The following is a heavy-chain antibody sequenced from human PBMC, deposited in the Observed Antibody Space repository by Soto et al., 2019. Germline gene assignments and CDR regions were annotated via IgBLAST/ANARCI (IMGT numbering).Heavy chain of an antibody. CDR1: GDRFASDC. Sequence: GESLKISCQGFGDRFASDCINWVRQVGVRGLEWRGRIHPGDSSTYLSPSFKGHVTFSTDKSISTAYLHWHSLKASDTAIYFCARPNNNDYSPGADAFTIWAKGTVVTVS. J-gene: IGHJ3*02. D-gene: IGHD3-16*01. CDR3: ARPNNNDYSPGADAFTI. CDR2: IHPGDSST. V-gene: IGHV5-10-1*01.